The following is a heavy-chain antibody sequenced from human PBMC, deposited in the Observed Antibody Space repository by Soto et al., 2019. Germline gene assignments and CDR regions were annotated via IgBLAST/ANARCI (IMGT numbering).Heavy chain of an antibody. CDR1: GYTFTSYG. V-gene: IGHV1-18*01. D-gene: IGHD3-22*01. J-gene: IGHJ4*02. CDR2: ISAYNGNT. Sequence: ASVKVSCKASGYTFTSYGISWVRQAPGQGLEWMGWISAYNGNTNYAQKLQGRVTTTTDTSTSTAYMELRSLRSDDTDVYYCARDYYDSSGYYIDYWGQGTLVTVSS. CDR3: ARDYYDSSGYYIDY.